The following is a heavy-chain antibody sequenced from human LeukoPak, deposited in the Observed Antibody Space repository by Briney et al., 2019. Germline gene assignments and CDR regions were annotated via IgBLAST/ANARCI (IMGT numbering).Heavy chain of an antibody. Sequence: ASVKVSCKASGYTFTGYYMHWVRQAPGQGLEWMGWINPNSGGTNYAQKFQGRVTMTRDTSISTAYMELSRLRSDDTAVYYFARDSGDGYNSCGYWGQGTLVTVSS. D-gene: IGHD5-24*01. CDR3: ARDSGDGYNSCGY. CDR2: INPNSGGT. V-gene: IGHV1-2*02. J-gene: IGHJ4*02. CDR1: GYTFTGYY.